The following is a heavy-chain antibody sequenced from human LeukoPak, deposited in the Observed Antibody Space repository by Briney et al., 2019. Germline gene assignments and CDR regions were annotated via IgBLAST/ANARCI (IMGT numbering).Heavy chain of an antibody. CDR1: GGSISSYY. D-gene: IGHD3-22*01. J-gene: IGHJ5*02. CDR3: ARKRAYYYDSSGYSLYRSGRGQGDWFDP. CDR2: INHSGST. V-gene: IGHV4-34*01. Sequence: SETLSLTCTVSGGSISSYYWSWIRQPPGKGLEWIGEINHSGSTNYNPSLKSRVTISVDTSKNQFSLKLSSVTAADTAVYYCARKRAYYYDSSGYSLYRSGRGQGDWFDPWGQGTLVTVSS.